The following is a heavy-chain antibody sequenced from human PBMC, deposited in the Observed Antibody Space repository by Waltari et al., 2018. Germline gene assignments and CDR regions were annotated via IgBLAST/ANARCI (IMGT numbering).Heavy chain of an antibody. CDR1: GFSLSTSGVG. J-gene: IGHJ4*02. Sequence: QITLKESGPTLVKPTQTLTLTCTFSGFSLSTSGVGVGWIRQPPGKALEWLALIYWNDDKRYSTTPKRSLTLTKDTTKHPVVLTTTHMDPVATATYYSAHSPSAVRTPIVVVPEAVDYVDSWRQRTRVTVSP. V-gene: IGHV2-5*01. CDR3: AHSPSAVRTPIVVVPEAVDYVDS. CDR2: IYWNDDK. D-gene: IGHD3-22*01.